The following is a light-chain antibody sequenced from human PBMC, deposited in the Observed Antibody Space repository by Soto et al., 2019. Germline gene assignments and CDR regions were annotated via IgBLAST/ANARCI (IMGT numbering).Light chain of an antibody. J-gene: IGKJ1*01. CDR2: DAS. CDR1: QDIATY. V-gene: IGKV1-33*01. Sequence: DIQMTQSPSSLSASVGDRVTITCQASQDIATYLNWYQQKRGKARNLLIYDASNLETGVPSRFSGGGSGTHFTFTISNLQPEDIATYYCQQYDNLPPTWTFGQGTKVDI. CDR3: QQYDNLPPTWT.